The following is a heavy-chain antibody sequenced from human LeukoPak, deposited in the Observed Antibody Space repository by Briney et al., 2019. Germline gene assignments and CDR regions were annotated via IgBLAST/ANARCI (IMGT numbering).Heavy chain of an antibody. V-gene: IGHV3-23*01. CDR2: ISGSGGST. CDR3: AKAPFGGVIAFDY. CDR1: GFTFSSYA. D-gene: IGHD3-16*01. J-gene: IGHJ4*02. Sequence: HPGGSLRLSCAAFGFTFSSYAMSWVRQAPGKGLEWVSAISGSGGSTYYADSVKGRFTISRDNSKNTLYLQMNSLRAEDTAVYYCAKAPFGGVIAFDYWGQGTLVTVSS.